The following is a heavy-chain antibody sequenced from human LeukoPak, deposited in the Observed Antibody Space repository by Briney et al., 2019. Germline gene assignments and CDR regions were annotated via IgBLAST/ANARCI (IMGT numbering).Heavy chain of an antibody. D-gene: IGHD3-16*01. CDR2: IFHSGST. CDR3: TRGAGWLIDY. Sequence: SETLSLTCAVSGGSISSNNWWNWVRQPPGKGLEWIGEIFHSGSTNYTPSLKSRVTISVDTSKNQFSLKLSSVTAADTAVYYCTRGAGWLIDYWGQGILVTVSS. CDR1: GGSISSNNW. J-gene: IGHJ4*02. V-gene: IGHV4-4*02.